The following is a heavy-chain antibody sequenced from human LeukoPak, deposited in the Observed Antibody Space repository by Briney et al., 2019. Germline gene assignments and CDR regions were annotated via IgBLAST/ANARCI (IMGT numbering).Heavy chain of an antibody. CDR1: GGSISSSSYY. D-gene: IGHD6-13*01. J-gene: IGHJ4*02. V-gene: IGHV4-39*01. CDR3: ARQAAATPPGDY. CDR2: IYYSGST. Sequence: SETLSLTCTVSGGSISSSSYYWGWIRQPPGTGLEWIGSIYYSGSTYYNPSLKSRVTISVDTSKNQFSLKLSSVTAADTAVYYCARQAAATPPGDYWGQGTLVTVSS.